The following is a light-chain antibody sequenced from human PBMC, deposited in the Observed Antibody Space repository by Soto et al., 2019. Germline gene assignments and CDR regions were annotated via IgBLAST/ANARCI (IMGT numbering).Light chain of an antibody. V-gene: IGLV1-40*01. CDR2: GNS. J-gene: IGLJ3*02. Sequence: ELTQPPSVSGAPGQRVTISCTGSSSNIGAGYDVHWYQQLPGTAPKLLISGNSNRPSGVPDRFSGSKSGTSASLAITGLQAEDEADYYCQSYDSSLSGWVFGGGTKLTVL. CDR3: QSYDSSLSGWV. CDR1: SSNIGAGYD.